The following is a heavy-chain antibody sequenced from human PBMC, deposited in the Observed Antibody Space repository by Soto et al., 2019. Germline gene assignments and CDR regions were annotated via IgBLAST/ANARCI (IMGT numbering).Heavy chain of an antibody. V-gene: IGHV3-21*02. CDR2: ISKSSSDL. J-gene: IGHJ4*02. Sequence: EVQLVESGGGLVKPGGSLRLSCAASGFSFSTYSLSWVRQVPGKGLEWVSSISKSSSDLFYSDSVKGRFTISRDNAQSSLYLQMNSLRGDDTAVYYCTREGCSGDCQSEYWGQGTLVTVSS. CDR3: TREGCSGDCQSEY. D-gene: IGHD2-21*02. CDR1: GFSFSTYS.